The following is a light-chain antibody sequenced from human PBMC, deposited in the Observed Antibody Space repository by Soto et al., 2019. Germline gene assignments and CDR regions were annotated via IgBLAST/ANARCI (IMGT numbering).Light chain of an antibody. CDR2: KAS. V-gene: IGKV1-5*03. CDR3: QHYDSYSAT. Sequence: DIQMTQSPSTLSPSVGDRVTITCRASQNIDSWLAWYQQKPGKAPKLLIYKASFLEGGVPSRFSGSGSGTEFTLTISSLQPDYFASYYCQHYDSYSATFGQGPKLEIK. CDR1: QNIDSW. J-gene: IGKJ2*01.